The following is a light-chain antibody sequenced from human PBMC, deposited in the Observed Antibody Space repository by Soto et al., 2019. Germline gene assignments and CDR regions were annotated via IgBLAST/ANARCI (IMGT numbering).Light chain of an antibody. V-gene: IGKV3-20*01. Sequence: EIVLTQSPGTLSLSPGERATLSCRASQSVSSSYLAWYQQKPGQAPRLLIYGASSRAAGIADRFSGSGSWTDFTLTISSLEPDEYAVYYCQQYGSSPPFTFGQGTRLEIK. J-gene: IGKJ5*01. CDR3: QQYGSSPPFT. CDR1: QSVSSSY. CDR2: GAS.